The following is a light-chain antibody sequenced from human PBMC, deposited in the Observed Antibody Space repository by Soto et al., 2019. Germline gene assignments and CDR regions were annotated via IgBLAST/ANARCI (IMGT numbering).Light chain of an antibody. CDR1: QSFSSSY. CDR2: AAS. Sequence: EIVLTQSPGTLSLSPGERATLSCRASQSFSSSYLAWYQQKPGQAPRLLIYAASSRATGIPDRFSGSGSGTDFTLTISRLEPEDFAVYYCQQYGSAPGTFGQGTKLEVK. V-gene: IGKV3-20*01. J-gene: IGKJ1*01. CDR3: QQYGSAPGT.